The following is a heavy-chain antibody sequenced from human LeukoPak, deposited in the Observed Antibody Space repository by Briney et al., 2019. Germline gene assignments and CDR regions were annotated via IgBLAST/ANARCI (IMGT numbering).Heavy chain of an antibody. Sequence: KPGGSLRLSCAASGFTFSSYSMNWVRQAPGKGLEWVSSISSSSSYIYYADSVKGRFTISRDNAKNSLYLQMNSPRAEDTAVYYCARDRYYDILTGYYYYMDVWGKGTTVTISS. CDR2: ISSSSSYI. CDR3: ARDRYYDILTGYYYYMDV. CDR1: GFTFSSYS. J-gene: IGHJ6*03. V-gene: IGHV3-21*01. D-gene: IGHD3-9*01.